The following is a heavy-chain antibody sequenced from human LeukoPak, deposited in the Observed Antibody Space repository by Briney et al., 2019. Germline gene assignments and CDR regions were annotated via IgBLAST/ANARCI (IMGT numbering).Heavy chain of an antibody. Sequence: GSLRLSCAASGFTFSSYWMHWVRQAPGKGLVWVSRINSDGSSASYADSVKGRFTISRDNAKNTLYLQMNSLRAEDTAVYYCARERGLWLIAARRNWFGRWGQGTLVTVSS. CDR1: GFTFSSYW. CDR2: INSDGSSA. CDR3: ARERGLWLIAARRNWFGR. V-gene: IGHV3-74*01. D-gene: IGHD6-6*01. J-gene: IGHJ5*02.